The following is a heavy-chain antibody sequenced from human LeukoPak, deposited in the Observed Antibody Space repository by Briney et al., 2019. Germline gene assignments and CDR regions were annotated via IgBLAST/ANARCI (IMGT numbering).Heavy chain of an antibody. CDR1: GDSVSSNSAA. CDR3: ARDHYGDPINYYYYYGMDV. J-gene: IGHJ6*02. V-gene: IGHV6-1*01. Sequence: SQTLSLTCAISGDSVSSNSAAWNWIRQSPSRGLEWLGRTYYRSKWYNDYAVSVKSRITINPDTSKNQFSLQLNSVSPEDTAVYYCARDHYGDPINYYYYYGMDVWGQGTTVTVSS. D-gene: IGHD4-17*01. CDR2: TYYRSKWYN.